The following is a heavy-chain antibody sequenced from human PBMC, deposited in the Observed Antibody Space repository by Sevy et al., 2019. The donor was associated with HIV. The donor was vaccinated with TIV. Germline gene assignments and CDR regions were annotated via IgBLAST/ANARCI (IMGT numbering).Heavy chain of an antibody. CDR2: ISTSGT. CDR3: ARDPWGQLAHFNYYYMDV. CDR1: GASISSYY. D-gene: IGHD6-13*01. J-gene: IGHJ6*03. V-gene: IGHV4-4*07. Sequence: SETLSLTCTVSGASISSYYWSWIRQPAGKGLEWIGRISTSGTNYNPSLKSRVTMSLDTCKNQFSLMLSSVTAADTAIYYCARDPWGQLAHFNYYYMDVWGKGTTVTVSS.